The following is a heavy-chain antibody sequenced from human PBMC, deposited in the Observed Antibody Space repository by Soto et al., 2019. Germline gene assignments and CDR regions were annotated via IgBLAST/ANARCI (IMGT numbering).Heavy chain of an antibody. CDR3: ASVPIWCGSSSCYTEGFDS. V-gene: IGHV3-23*01. J-gene: IGHJ4*02. CDR2: ISAGGSDT. Sequence: EVQLLDSGGGWVQPGGSLRLSCVASGFVFSDYAMSWVRQAPGKGLEWVSAISAGGSDTYYADSVKGRFTVSRVNSESTLYLQMNTLRAKDTAIYYCASVPIWCGSSSCYTEGFDSWGQGTLVTVSS. D-gene: IGHD2-2*01. CDR1: GFVFSDYA.